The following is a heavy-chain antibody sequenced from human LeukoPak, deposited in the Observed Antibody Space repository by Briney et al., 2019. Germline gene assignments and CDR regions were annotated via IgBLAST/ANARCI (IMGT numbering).Heavy chain of an antibody. D-gene: IGHD5-24*01. Sequence: PGGSLRLSCAASGFTFSSYAMHWVRQAPGKGLEWVAVISYDGSNKYYADSVKGRFTISRDNSKNTLFLQMNSLRAEDTAVYYCAKSARDGYNFGYWGQGTLVTVSS. V-gene: IGHV3-30-3*02. J-gene: IGHJ4*02. CDR2: ISYDGSNK. CDR1: GFTFSSYA. CDR3: AKSARDGYNFGY.